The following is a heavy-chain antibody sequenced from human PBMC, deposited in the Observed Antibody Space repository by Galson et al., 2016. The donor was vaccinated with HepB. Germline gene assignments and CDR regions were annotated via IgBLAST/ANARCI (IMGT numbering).Heavy chain of an antibody. D-gene: IGHD5/OR15-5a*01. Sequence: SVKVSCKASGYPFTTYYIHWVRQAPGQGLEYMGLIYPTDHSTAYAPRFEGRVTMTDVTSTSTVFMELSSLTFDDTAIYYCASRSLSTRAFEFWGQGTLVTVSS. CDR2: IYPTDHST. CDR3: ASRSLSTRAFEF. V-gene: IGHV1-46*01. J-gene: IGHJ4*02. CDR1: GYPFTTYY.